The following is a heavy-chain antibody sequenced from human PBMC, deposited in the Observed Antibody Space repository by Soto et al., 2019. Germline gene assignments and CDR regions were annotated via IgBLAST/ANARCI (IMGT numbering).Heavy chain of an antibody. CDR2: ISYDGSNK. J-gene: IGHJ5*02. V-gene: IGHV3-30-3*01. CDR1: GFTFSSYA. CDR3: ARDGEATVTLNWFDP. D-gene: IGHD4-4*01. Sequence: QVQLVESGGGVVQPGRSLRLSCAASGFTFSSYAMHWVRQAPGKGLEWVAVISYDGSNKYYADSVKGRFTISRDNSKNTLYLQMNSLRAEDTAVYYCARDGEATVTLNWFDPWGQGTLVTVSS.